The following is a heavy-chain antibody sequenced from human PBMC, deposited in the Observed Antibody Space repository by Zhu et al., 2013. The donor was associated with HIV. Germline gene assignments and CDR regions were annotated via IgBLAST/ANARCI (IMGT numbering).Heavy chain of an antibody. CDR3: ARDPRQCWTERYFDL. CDR1: GYTFTSYY. V-gene: IGHV1-2*02. Sequence: QVQLVQSGAEVKKPGASVKVSCKASGYTFTSYYMHWVRQAPGQGLEWMGWINPNSGGTNYAQKFQGRVTMTRDTSISTAYMELSRLRSDDTAVYYCARDPRQCWTERYFDLWGRGTWSLSPQ. J-gene: IGHJ2*01. CDR2: INPNSGGT. D-gene: IGHD6-19*01.